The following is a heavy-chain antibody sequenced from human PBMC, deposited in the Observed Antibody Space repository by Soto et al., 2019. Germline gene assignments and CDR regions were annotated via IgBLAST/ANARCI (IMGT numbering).Heavy chain of an antibody. D-gene: IGHD2-15*01. V-gene: IGHV1-18*01. CDR3: ASRVVVAATLYYCDY. CDR1: GYTFTSYG. Sequence: QVQLVPSGAEVKKPGASVKVSCKASGYTFTSYGISWVRQAPGQGLEWMGWISAYNGNTNYAQKLQGRVTMTTDTSTSTAYMELRSLRSDDTAVYYCASRVVVAATLYYCDYWGQGTLVAVSA. CDR2: ISAYNGNT. J-gene: IGHJ4*02.